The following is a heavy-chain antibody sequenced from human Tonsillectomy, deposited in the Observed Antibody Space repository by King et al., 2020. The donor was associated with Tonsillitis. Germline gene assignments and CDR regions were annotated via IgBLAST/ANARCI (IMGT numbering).Heavy chain of an antibody. CDR1: GDTFSSYA. J-gene: IGHJ4*02. CDR2: IIPVFDTT. Sequence: QVQLVESGAEVKKPGSSVKVSCKASGDTFSSYAVSWVRQAPGQGLEWMGGIIPVFDTTSYAQKFQGRVTITADESTSATYLELSSLRSEDTAVYYCARGSGTIRPFDYWGQGTLVIVSS. D-gene: IGHD1-26*01. V-gene: IGHV1-69*01. CDR3: ARGSGTIRPFDY.